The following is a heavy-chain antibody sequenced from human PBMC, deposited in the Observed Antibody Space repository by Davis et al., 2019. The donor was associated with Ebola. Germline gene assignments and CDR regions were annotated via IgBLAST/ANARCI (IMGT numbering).Heavy chain of an antibody. CDR1: EFTFTNYA. D-gene: IGHD3-10*01. Sequence: GGSLRLSCAASEFTFTNYAMSWVRQAPGKGLDWVSSISVSGGTPFYADSVKGRFTISRDNSKNILYLQMNSLRAEDTAVYYCARDAGRPSYMDVWGKGTTVTVSS. CDR3: ARDAGRPSYMDV. CDR2: ISVSGGTP. V-gene: IGHV3-23*01. J-gene: IGHJ6*03.